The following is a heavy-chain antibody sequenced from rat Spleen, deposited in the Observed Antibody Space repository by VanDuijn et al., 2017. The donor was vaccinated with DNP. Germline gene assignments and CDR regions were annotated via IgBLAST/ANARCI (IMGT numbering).Heavy chain of an antibody. CDR1: GYSITSNY. Sequence: EMQLQESGPGLVKPSQSLALTCSVTGYSITSNYWGWIRKFPENKLEWMGHINGAGSTNYNPSLKSRISITRDTSKNQFFLRVNSVTTEDTATYYCARSGYNTDYYHLGAYWGQGTLVTVSS. CDR2: INGAGST. CDR3: ARSGYNTDYYHLGAY. V-gene: IGHV3-3*01. D-gene: IGHD1-6*01. J-gene: IGHJ3*01.